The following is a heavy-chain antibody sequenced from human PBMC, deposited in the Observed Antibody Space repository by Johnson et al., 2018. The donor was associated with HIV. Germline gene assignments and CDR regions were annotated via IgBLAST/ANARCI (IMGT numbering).Heavy chain of an antibody. D-gene: IGHD3-10*01. CDR1: GFTVSSNY. Sequence: VQLVESGGGLVQPGGSLRLSCAASGFTVSSNYMSWVRQAPGKGLEWVSIIYSGGSTYYADSVKGRFTISRDSSKNTLYLQMNSLRAEDTAMYYCARSPGEADAFDIWGQGTMVTVSS. V-gene: IGHV3-66*02. J-gene: IGHJ3*02. CDR2: IYSGGST. CDR3: ARSPGEADAFDI.